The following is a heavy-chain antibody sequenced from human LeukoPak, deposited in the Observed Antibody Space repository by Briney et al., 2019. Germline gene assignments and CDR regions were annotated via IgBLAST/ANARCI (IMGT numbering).Heavy chain of an antibody. J-gene: IGHJ6*03. CDR1: GGSISSSSYY. CDR2: IYYSGST. CDR3: ARHPYYYYMDV. V-gene: IGHV4-39*01. Sequence: SETLSLTCSVSGGSISSSSYYWVWIRQPPGKGLEWIGSIYYSGSTYYNPSLKSRVTISVDMSKNQFSLHLNSVTAADTAVYYCARHPYYYYMDVWGKGTTVTVSS.